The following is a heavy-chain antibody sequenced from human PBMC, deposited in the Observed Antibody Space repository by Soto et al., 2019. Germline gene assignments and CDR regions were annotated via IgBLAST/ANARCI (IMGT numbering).Heavy chain of an antibody. J-gene: IGHJ5*02. CDR1: GGSISSYY. V-gene: IGHV4-59*01. Sequence: SETLSLTCTVSGGSISSYYWSWIRQPPGKGLEWIGYIYYSGSTNYNPSLKSRVTISVDTSKNQFSLKLSSVTAADTAVYYCARSQIYDFPPWFDPWGQGTLVTVSS. CDR2: IYYSGST. CDR3: ARSQIYDFPPWFDP. D-gene: IGHD3-3*01.